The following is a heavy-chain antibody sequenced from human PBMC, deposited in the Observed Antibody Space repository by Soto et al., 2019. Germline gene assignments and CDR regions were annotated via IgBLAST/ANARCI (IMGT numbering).Heavy chain of an antibody. CDR3: APIWGVAEEGRFDP. CDR1: GFSLSNARMG. V-gene: IGHV2-26*01. D-gene: IGHD2-15*01. CDR2: IFSNDEK. Sequence: QVTLKESGPVLVKPTETLTLTCTVSGFSLSNARMGVSWIRQPPGKALEWLAHIFSNDEKSYSTSLKSRIAISNSTPKSQLVLTMTTVDPLYTATYYWAPIWGVAEEGRFDPWGQGTLVTVSS. J-gene: IGHJ5*02.